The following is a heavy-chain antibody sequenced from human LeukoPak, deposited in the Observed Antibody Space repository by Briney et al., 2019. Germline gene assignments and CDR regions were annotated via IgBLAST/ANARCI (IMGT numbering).Heavy chain of an antibody. V-gene: IGHV1-2*02. Sequence: ASVKVSCKASGYTFTGYYMHWVRQAPGQGLEWMGWINPNSGGTNYAQKFQGRVTMTRDTSISTAYMELSRLRSDDTAMYYCARDAYYYGLGDVYYMDVWGKGTMVTISS. CDR1: GYTFTGYY. CDR3: ARDAYYYGLGDVYYMDV. D-gene: IGHD3-10*01. CDR2: INPNSGGT. J-gene: IGHJ6*03.